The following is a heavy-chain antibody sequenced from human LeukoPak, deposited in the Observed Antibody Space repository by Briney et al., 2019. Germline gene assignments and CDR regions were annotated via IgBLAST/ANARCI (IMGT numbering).Heavy chain of an antibody. V-gene: IGHV3-23*01. J-gene: IGHJ5*02. CDR1: GFTFSSYA. Sequence: GGSLRLSCAASGFTFSSYAMSWVRQAPGKGLEWVSAISGSGGSTYYADSVKGRFTISRDNSKNTLYLQMNSLRAEDTAVYYCVKELFESRVSGWYWFDPWGQGTLVTVSS. D-gene: IGHD3-10*01. CDR2: ISGSGGST. CDR3: VKELFESRVSGWYWFDP.